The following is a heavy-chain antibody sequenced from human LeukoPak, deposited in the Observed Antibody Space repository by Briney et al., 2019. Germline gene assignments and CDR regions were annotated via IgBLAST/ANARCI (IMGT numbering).Heavy chain of an antibody. J-gene: IGHJ4*02. CDR3: ARADLTSIF. V-gene: IGHV4-59*12. CDR2: IYHSGST. CDR1: GGSISSYY. D-gene: IGHD4-11*01. Sequence: SETLSLTCTVSGGSISSYYWSWIRQPPGKGLEWIGYIYHSGSTYYNPSLKSRVTISVDRSKNQFSLKLSSVTAADTAVYYRARADLTSIFWGQGTLVTVSS.